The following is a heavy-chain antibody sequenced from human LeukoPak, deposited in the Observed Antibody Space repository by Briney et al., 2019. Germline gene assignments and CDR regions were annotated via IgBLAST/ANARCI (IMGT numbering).Heavy chain of an antibody. V-gene: IGHV1-3*01. D-gene: IGHD1-1*01. Sequence: ASVKVSCKASGYTFTSYAMHWVRQAPGQRLEWMGWINAGNGNTKYSQKFQGRVTITRDTSASTAYMELSSLRSEDTAVYYCARDGLWNDGYYYGMDVWGKGTTVTVSS. CDR1: GYTFTSYA. J-gene: IGHJ6*04. CDR3: ARDGLWNDGYYYGMDV. CDR2: INAGNGNT.